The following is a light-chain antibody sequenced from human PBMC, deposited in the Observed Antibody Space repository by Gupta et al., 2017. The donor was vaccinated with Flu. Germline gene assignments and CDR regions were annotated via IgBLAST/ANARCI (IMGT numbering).Light chain of an antibody. CDR2: EDN. V-gene: IGLV3-10*01. Sequence: SYELTQSPSVSVSPGQTARITCSGDALPKKFAYWFQQKTGQAPVLVIYEDNKRPSGIPERFSGSSSGTRATLTISGAQVEDEADYYCDSRDSSGNHRVFGGGTKVTVL. CDR1: ALPKKF. J-gene: IGLJ3*02. CDR3: DSRDSSGNHRV.